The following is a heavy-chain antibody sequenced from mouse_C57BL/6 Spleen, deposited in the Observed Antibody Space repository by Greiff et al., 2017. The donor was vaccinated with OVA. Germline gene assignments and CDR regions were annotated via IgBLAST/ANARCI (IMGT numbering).Heavy chain of an antibody. CDR2: IDPNSGGT. J-gene: IGHJ4*01. V-gene: IGHV1-72*01. CDR3: ARPYDYDREAMDY. D-gene: IGHD2-4*01. Sequence: QVQLQQPGAELVKPGASVKLSCKASGYTFTSYWMHWVKQRPGRGLEWIGRIDPNSGGTKYNEKFKSKATLTVDKPSSTAYMQLSSLTSEDSAVCDCARPYDYDREAMDYWGQGTSVTVSS. CDR1: GYTFTSYW.